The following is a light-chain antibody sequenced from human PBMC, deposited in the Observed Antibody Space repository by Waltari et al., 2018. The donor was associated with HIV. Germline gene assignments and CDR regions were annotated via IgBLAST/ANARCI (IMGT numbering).Light chain of an antibody. CDR1: ENINNF. CDR2: RAS. V-gene: IGKV1-39*01. CDR3: LQTYNPPLT. Sequence: DIQMTQSPFFLSASVGDRVTVPCRASENINNFVNWFQQKPGRAPNLLIYRASTLQRGVPPRFSGRGSGTDFTLTISSLQPEDFAIYYCLQTYNPPLTFGPGTKVEIK. J-gene: IGKJ3*01.